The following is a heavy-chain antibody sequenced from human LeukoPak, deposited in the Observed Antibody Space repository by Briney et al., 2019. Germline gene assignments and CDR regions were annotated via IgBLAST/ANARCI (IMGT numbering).Heavy chain of an antibody. Sequence: ASVKVSCKASGYSFSSYGITWVRQAPGQGLEWMGWISAYNDNTKYAQKFQDRVITTRDTSTSTAYMEPTRLTSDDTAVYYWARVRLPIVGTIGWFDLWGQGTPVTVSS. J-gene: IGHJ5*02. D-gene: IGHD5-12*01. V-gene: IGHV1-18*01. CDR1: GYSFSSYG. CDR2: ISAYNDNT. CDR3: ARVRLPIVGTIGWFDL.